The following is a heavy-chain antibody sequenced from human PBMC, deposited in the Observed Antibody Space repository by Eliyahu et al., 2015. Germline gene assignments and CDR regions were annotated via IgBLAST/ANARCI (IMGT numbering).Heavy chain of an antibody. CDR1: XFTFXSYA. V-gene: IGHV3-23*04. J-gene: IGHJ4*02. CDR2: ISGSGGST. CDR3: AKDQAPDDYGGRLDY. D-gene: IGHD4-23*01. Sequence: EVQLVESGGGLVQPGGSLRLSCXASXFTFXSYAMSWVRQAPGKGLEWVSAISGSGGSTYYADSVKGRFTISRDNSKNTLYLQMNSLRAEDTAVYYCAKDQAPDDYGGRLDYWGQGTLVTVSS.